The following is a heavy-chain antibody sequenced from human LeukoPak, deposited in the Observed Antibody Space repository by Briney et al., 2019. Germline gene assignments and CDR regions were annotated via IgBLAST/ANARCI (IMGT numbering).Heavy chain of an antibody. CDR3: TRDREHGTQDS. D-gene: IGHD1/OR15-1a*01. CDR1: GGSFSGYY. Sequence: SETLSLTCAVYGGSFSGYYWSWIRQPPGKGLEWIGEINHSGSTNYNPSLKSRVTISVDTSKNQFSLKLSSVTAADTAMYFCTRDREHGTQDSWGQGTLVTVS. V-gene: IGHV4-34*01. CDR2: INHSGST. J-gene: IGHJ4*02.